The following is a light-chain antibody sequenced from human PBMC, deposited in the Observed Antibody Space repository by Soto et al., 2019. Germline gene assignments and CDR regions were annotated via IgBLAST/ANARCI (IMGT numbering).Light chain of an antibody. J-gene: IGKJ1*01. V-gene: IGKV3-20*01. CDR3: QQYGTSPRT. CDR1: QSVSSSY. CDR2: GAS. Sequence: EIVLTQSPGTLSFSPGEGATVSCRASQSVSSSYFAWYQQKPGQAPRLLIYGASSRATGIPDRFSGAGSGTDFTLTISRLEPEDFAVYYCQQYGTSPRTFGQGTKVDIK.